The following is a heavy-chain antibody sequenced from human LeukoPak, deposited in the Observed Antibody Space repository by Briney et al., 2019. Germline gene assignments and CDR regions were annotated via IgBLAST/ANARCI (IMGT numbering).Heavy chain of an antibody. D-gene: IGHD6-6*01. CDR2: IRSKTNSYAT. Sequence: GGSLRLSCAASGFTFSGSAMHWVRQASGKGLEWVGRIRSKTNSYATAYAASVKGRFTISRDDSKNTAYLQMNSLKTEDTAVYYCTRHPPLKYSSSSNYYMDVWGKGTTVTVSS. J-gene: IGHJ6*03. CDR3: TRHPPLKYSSSSNYYMDV. CDR1: GFTFSGSA. V-gene: IGHV3-73*01.